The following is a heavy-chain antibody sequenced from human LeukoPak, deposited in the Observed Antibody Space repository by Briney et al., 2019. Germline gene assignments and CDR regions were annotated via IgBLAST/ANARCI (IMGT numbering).Heavy chain of an antibody. J-gene: IGHJ4*02. D-gene: IGHD3-3*01. Sequence: GGSLRLSCAASGFTFSSYGMHWVRQAPGKGLEWVAVIWYDGSNKYYADSVKGRFTISRDNSKNTLYLQMNSLRAEDTAVYYCARDLTRFLEWLCPDYWGQGTLVTVSS. V-gene: IGHV3-30*19. CDR3: ARDLTRFLEWLCPDY. CDR2: IWYDGSNK. CDR1: GFTFSSYG.